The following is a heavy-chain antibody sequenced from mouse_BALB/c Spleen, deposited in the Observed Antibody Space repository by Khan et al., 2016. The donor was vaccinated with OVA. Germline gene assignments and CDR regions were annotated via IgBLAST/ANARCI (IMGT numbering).Heavy chain of an antibody. Sequence: VQLKESGPELMKPGASVKISCKASGYSFSSYYLHWVMQSHGESLEWIGYVDPFSGGTTYNQKSRGKATLPVDKPSSTAYMHLSNMTSEDSAVYYCTRHDYVAWFTYWGQGTLVTVSA. V-gene: IGHV1S135*01. CDR1: GYSFSSYY. CDR3: TRHDYVAWFTY. J-gene: IGHJ3*01. D-gene: IGHD2-4*01. CDR2: VDPFSGGT.